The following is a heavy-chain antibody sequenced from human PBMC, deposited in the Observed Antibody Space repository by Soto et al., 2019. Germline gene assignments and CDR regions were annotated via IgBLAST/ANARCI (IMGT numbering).Heavy chain of an antibody. CDR2: IKQDGSEK. CDR1: AFTFSSYW. Sequence: PGGSLRLSCAASAFTFSSYWMSWVRQAPGKGLEWVASIKQDGSEKYYVDSVKGRFTISRDNAKNSLYLQMNSLRAEDTAVYYCARDGPFISVADPGYYSGMAVCGQGTTVTV. V-gene: IGHV3-7*03. CDR3: ARDGPFISVADPGYYSGMAV. J-gene: IGHJ6*02. D-gene: IGHD6-19*01.